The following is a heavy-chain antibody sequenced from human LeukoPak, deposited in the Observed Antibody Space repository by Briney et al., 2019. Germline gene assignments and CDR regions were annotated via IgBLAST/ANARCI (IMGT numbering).Heavy chain of an antibody. V-gene: IGHV3-7*01. J-gene: IGHJ4*02. D-gene: IGHD1/OR15-1a*01. CDR2: INLDGSEK. CDR3: AREGTRGLFDS. CDR1: GFTFSSYW. Sequence: GGSLRLSCAASGFTFSSYWMSWVRQAPGKGLEWVADINLDGSEKYYVDSVKGRFTISRDNAKNSLNLHENSLRAEDTAVYYCAREGTRGLFDSWGQGTLVTVSS.